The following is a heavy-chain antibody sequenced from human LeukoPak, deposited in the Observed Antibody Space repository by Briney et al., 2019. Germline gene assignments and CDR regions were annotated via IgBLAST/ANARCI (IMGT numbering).Heavy chain of an antibody. Sequence: ASVKVSCKASGYTFTSYGISWVRQAPGQGLEGMVWISPYNGNTNYAQKLQGRVTMTTDTHTRSAYMELRSLRAEDTAVYFCARDEGPVTMIVSVYWGQGTLVTVCS. CDR2: ISPYNGNT. CDR1: GYTFTSYG. D-gene: IGHD3-22*01. J-gene: IGHJ4*02. V-gene: IGHV1-18*01. CDR3: ARDEGPVTMIVSVY.